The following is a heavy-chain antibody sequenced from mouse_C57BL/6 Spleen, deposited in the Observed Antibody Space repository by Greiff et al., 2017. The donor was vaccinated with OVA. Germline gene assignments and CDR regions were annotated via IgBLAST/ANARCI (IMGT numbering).Heavy chain of an antibody. V-gene: IGHV1-22*01. CDR1: GYTFTDYN. CDR2: INPNNGGT. D-gene: IGHD2-3*01. CDR3: ARTYDGYYLWFAY. J-gene: IGHJ3*01. Sequence: VQLKQSGPELVKPGASVKMSCKASGYTFTDYNMHWVKQSHGKSLEWIGYINPNNGGTSYNQKFKGKATLTVNKSSSTAYMELRSLTSEDSAVYYCARTYDGYYLWFAYWGQGTLVTVSA.